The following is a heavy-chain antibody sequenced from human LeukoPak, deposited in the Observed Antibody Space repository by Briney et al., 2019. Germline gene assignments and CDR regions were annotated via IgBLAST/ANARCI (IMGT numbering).Heavy chain of an antibody. Sequence: SETLSLTCTVSGGSISSSSYYWGWIRQPPGKGLEWIGSIYYSGSTYYNPSLKSRVTISVDTSKNQFSLKLSSVTAADTAVYYCARTTGSGSYLALFDYWGQGTLVTVSS. CDR3: ARTTGSGSYLALFDY. V-gene: IGHV4-39*07. D-gene: IGHD3-10*01. CDR2: IYYSGST. J-gene: IGHJ4*02. CDR1: GGSISSSSYY.